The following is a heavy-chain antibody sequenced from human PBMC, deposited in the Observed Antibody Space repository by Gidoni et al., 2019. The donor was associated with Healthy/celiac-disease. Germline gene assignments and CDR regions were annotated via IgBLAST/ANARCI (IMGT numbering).Heavy chain of an antibody. Sequence: EVQLLESGGGLVQPGGSLSLSCAASGFPFSSYAMSWVRQAPGKGLEWVSAISGSGGSTYYADSVKGRFTISRDNSKNTLYLQMNSLRAEDTAVYYCAKSTVTTKYFQHWGQGTLVTVSS. D-gene: IGHD4-17*01. J-gene: IGHJ1*01. CDR3: AKSTVTTKYFQH. V-gene: IGHV3-23*01. CDR1: GFPFSSYA. CDR2: ISGSGGST.